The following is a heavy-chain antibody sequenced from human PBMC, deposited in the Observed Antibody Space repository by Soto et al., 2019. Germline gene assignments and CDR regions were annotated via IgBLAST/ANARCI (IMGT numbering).Heavy chain of an antibody. V-gene: IGHV1-69*12. CDR1: GDTFSTYT. J-gene: IGHJ6*02. Sequence: QVQLVQSGAEVKKPGSSVKVSCKASGDTFSTYTITWMRQAPGQVLEWMGGIIHSSATAKYAQKFQGRVTITADESTSTVYIELRTLRPEDTAVYYCAREGLVLVPTNVNSDYYYYAMDVWGQGTTVTVSS. CDR3: AREGLVLVPTNVNSDYYYYAMDV. CDR2: IIHSSATA. D-gene: IGHD2-8*01.